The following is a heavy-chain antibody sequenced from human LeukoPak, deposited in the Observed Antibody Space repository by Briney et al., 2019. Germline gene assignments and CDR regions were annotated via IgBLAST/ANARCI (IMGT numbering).Heavy chain of an antibody. Sequence: GGSLRLSCAASGFTFSSYSMYWVRQAPGKGLEWVSSISSSSSYIYYADSVKGRFTISRDNSKNTLYLQMNSLRAEDTAVYYCARDQTKRELLGGAFDYWGQGTLVTVSS. J-gene: IGHJ4*02. CDR1: GFTFSSYS. CDR2: ISSSSSYI. V-gene: IGHV3-21*01. CDR3: ARDQTKRELLGGAFDY. D-gene: IGHD1-26*01.